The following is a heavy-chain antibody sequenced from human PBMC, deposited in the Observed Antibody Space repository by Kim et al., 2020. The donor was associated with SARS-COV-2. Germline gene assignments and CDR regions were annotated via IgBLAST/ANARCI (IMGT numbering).Heavy chain of an antibody. V-gene: IGHV3-23*01. Sequence: GGSLRLSCAASGFTFSSYAMSWVRQAPGKGLEWVSAISGSGGSTYYADSVKGRFTISRDNSKNTLYLQMNSLRAEYTAVYYCASVEGVVADYDAFDIWGQGKMVTVSA. D-gene: IGHD2-15*01. CDR2: ISGSGGST. CDR3: ASVEGVVADYDAFDI. CDR1: GFTFSSYA. J-gene: IGHJ3*02.